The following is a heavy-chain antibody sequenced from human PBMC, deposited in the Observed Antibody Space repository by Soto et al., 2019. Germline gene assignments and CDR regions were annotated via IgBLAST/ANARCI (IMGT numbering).Heavy chain of an antibody. CDR2: FIPIFGTA. CDR1: RGSFSASG. Sequence: QVQLVQSGAEVQKPGSSVKVSCRAARGSFSASGFSWVRQAPGQGLEWVGGFIPIFGTANYAPKFQDRVTMTADESTSTVYMALSSLKSEDTAMYYCARSGYSYGPNIDWGQGPLVTVSS. J-gene: IGHJ4*02. CDR3: ARSGYSYGPNID. V-gene: IGHV1-69*01. D-gene: IGHD5-18*01.